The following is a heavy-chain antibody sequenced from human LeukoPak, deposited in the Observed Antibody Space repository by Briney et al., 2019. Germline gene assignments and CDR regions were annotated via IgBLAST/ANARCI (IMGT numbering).Heavy chain of an antibody. CDR2: INPNSGGT. Sequence: ASVKASCRASGYTFTGYNMQWLRQAPCQGLEWMGWINPNSGGTNYAQKFQGRVAMTRDTSISTVYMELSRLRSDDTAVYYCARDGHFDYWGQGTLVTVSS. CDR1: GYTFTGYN. V-gene: IGHV1-2*02. J-gene: IGHJ4*02. CDR3: ARDGHFDY.